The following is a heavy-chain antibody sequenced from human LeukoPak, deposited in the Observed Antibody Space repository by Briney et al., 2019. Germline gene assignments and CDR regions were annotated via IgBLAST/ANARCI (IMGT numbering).Heavy chain of an antibody. CDR2: INSDGSST. CDR1: GFTFSNYW. V-gene: IGHV3-74*01. CDR3: AREAYGALT. J-gene: IGHJ5*02. Sequence: GGSLRLSCAASGFTFSNYWMHWVRQAPGKGLVWVSGINSDGSSTTYADSVKGRFTISRDNAKNTLYLQMNSLRAEDTAVYYCAREAYGALTWGQGTLVTVSS. D-gene: IGHD4-17*01.